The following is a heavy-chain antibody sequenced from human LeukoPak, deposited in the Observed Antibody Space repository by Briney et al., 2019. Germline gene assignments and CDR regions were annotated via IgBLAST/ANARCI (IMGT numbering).Heavy chain of an antibody. D-gene: IGHD3-22*01. J-gene: IGHJ4*02. CDR1: GGSISGSSYY. V-gene: IGHV4-39*07. CDR2: IYYVGST. Sequence: PSETLSLTCTVSGGSISGSSYYWGWIRQPPGKGLEWIGSIYYVGSTYYNPSLKSRVTISVDTSKNQFSLKLSSVTAADTALYYCARDTRNYYDSSGYYNFDNWGQGTLVTVSS. CDR3: ARDTRNYYDSSGYYNFDN.